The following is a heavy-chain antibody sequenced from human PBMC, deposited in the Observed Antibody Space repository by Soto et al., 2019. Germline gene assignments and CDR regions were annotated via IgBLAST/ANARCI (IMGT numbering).Heavy chain of an antibody. CDR1: GDSVSTNRAT. D-gene: IGHD2-8*01. CDR2: TYYRSKWYN. J-gene: IGHJ6*02. V-gene: IGHV6-1*01. CDR3: ARGYTFPFDPWGQGTLVTVSSGKGAPASVKVSCKASGYTFTSYAMHWVRQAPGQRLEWMDV. Sequence: PSQTLSLTCAISGDSVSTNRATWDWIRQSPSRGLEWLGRTYYRSKWYNDYAVSVQGRITINPDTSNNQFSLQLNSVTPDDTAVYYCARGYTFPFDPWGQGTLVTVSSGKGAPASVKVSCKASGYTFTSYAMHWVRQAPGQRLEWMDVWGQGTTVTVSS.